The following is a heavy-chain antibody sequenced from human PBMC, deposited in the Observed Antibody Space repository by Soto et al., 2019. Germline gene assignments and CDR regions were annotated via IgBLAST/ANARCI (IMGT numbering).Heavy chain of an antibody. CDR3: ARGSDGSGSYYPVDYYYYMDV. CDR2: INHSGST. D-gene: IGHD3-10*01. CDR1: GGSFSGYY. J-gene: IGHJ6*03. V-gene: IGHV4-34*01. Sequence: SETLSLTCAVYGGSFSGYYWSWIRQPPGKGLEWIGEINHSGSTNYNPSLKSRVTISVDTSKNQFSLKLSSVTAADTAVYYCARGSDGSGSYYPVDYYYYMDVWGKGTKVTVSS.